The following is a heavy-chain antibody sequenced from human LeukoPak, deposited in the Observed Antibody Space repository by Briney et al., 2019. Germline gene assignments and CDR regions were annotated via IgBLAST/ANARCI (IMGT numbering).Heavy chain of an antibody. J-gene: IGHJ4*02. CDR1: GFIFSNYY. CDR2: INEDGSVE. Sequence: PGGSLRLSCAASGFIFSNYYMSWVRQAPGKGLEWVANINEDGSVEYYVDSVKGRFTISRDNPKNSLYLLMNNLRAEDTAVYYCARTLVDYWGQGALVTVSS. V-gene: IGHV3-7*01. CDR3: ARTLVDY.